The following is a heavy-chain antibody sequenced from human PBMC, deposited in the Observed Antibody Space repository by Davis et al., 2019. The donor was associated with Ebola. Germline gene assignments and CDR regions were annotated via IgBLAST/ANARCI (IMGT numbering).Heavy chain of an antibody. CDR1: GFTFSSYG. D-gene: IGHD3-16*01. V-gene: IGHV3-33*08. J-gene: IGHJ5*02. CDR2: IWYDGSNK. Sequence: GESLKISCAASGFTFSSYGMHWVRQAPGKGLEWVAVIWYDGSNKYYAESVKGRFTISRDNSKNTLYLQMNSLRAEDTALYYCAIGIGGAVGWFDPWGQGTLVTVSS. CDR3: AIGIGGAVGWFDP.